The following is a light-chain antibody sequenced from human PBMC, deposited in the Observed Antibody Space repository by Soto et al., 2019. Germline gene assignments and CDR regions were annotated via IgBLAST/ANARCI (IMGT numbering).Light chain of an antibody. J-gene: IGKJ4*01. Sequence: EIVMTQSTATLSVSPGERATLSCRASESVWTNVAWYQQKPGQAPRLLIYCASTRATGVAARFSGSGSGTEFTLTISSLQSEDFAVYYCQQYNEWPLPFGGGTKVEIK. CDR1: ESVWTN. V-gene: IGKV3-15*01. CDR3: QQYNEWPLP. CDR2: CAS.